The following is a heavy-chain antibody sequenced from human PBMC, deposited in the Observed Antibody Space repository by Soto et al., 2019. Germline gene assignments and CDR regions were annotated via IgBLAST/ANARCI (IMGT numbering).Heavy chain of an antibody. V-gene: IGHV1-58*01. J-gene: IGHJ6*02. Sequence: SVKVSCKASGFTFTTTAVQWVRQARGQGLEWIGWIAVGSGNTNYAQKFQERLTITRDVSTSTAYMELSSLESKDTAVYFCGAPFRDNGSGNAPMAVGGQGTTVTVS. CDR2: IAVGSGNT. D-gene: IGHD3-3*01. CDR1: GFTFTTTA. CDR3: GAPFRDNGSGNAPMAV.